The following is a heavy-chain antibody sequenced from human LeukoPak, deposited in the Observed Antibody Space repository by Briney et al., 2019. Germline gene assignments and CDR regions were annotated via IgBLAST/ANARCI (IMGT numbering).Heavy chain of an antibody. Sequence: GGSLRLSCAASGLTFSSYAMTWVRQAPGKGLEWVSTISGGDGSTYYADSVKGRFTISRDNSKNTLYLQMNSLRAEDTAVYYCARGLAGISSDYWGQGTLVTVSS. CDR2: ISGGDGST. D-gene: IGHD6-13*01. J-gene: IGHJ4*02. V-gene: IGHV3-23*01. CDR1: GLTFSSYA. CDR3: ARGLAGISSDY.